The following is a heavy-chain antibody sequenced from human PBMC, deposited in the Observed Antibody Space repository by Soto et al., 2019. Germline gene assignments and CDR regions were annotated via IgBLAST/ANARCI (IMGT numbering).Heavy chain of an antibody. CDR3: ARRERYYGSPGWFDP. D-gene: IGHD3-10*01. J-gene: IGHJ5*01. CDR1: GASINNFAYY. Sequence: PSETLSLTCSVSGASINNFAYYWGWIRQPPGKGLEWIGTVYYNENTYYNPSLRSRVAISVDTAKNQFSLNLRSVTAADTAVYFCARRERYYGSPGWFDPWGQGTQVTVS. V-gene: IGHV4-39*01. CDR2: VYYNENT.